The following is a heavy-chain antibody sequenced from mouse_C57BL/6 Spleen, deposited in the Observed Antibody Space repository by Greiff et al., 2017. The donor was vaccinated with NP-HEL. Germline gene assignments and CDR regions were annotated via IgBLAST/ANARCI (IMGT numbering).Heavy chain of an antibody. J-gene: IGHJ3*01. V-gene: IGHV5-6*01. CDR1: GFTFSSYG. CDR2: ISSGGSYT. D-gene: IGHD2-4*01. Sequence: EVQLVESGGDLVKPGGSLKLSCAASGFTFSSYGMSWVRQTPDKRLEWVATISSGGSYTYYLDSVKGRFTISRDNAKNTLYLQMSSLKSEDTAMYYCARHKREDDYSWFAYWGQGTLVTVSA. CDR3: ARHKREDDYSWFAY.